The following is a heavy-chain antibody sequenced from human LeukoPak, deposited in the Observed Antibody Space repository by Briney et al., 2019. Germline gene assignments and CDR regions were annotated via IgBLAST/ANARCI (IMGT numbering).Heavy chain of an antibody. Sequence: GGSLRLSCAASGFTFSSYEMNWVRQAPGKGLEGVSYISSSGSTIYYGDSVKGRFTISRDNAKNSLYLQLNSLRAEDTAVYYCARDSRTHYYDSSGYYPFDYWDQGTLVTVSS. CDR2: ISSSGSTI. J-gene: IGHJ4*02. V-gene: IGHV3-48*03. D-gene: IGHD3-22*01. CDR1: GFTFSSYE. CDR3: ARDSRTHYYDSSGYYPFDY.